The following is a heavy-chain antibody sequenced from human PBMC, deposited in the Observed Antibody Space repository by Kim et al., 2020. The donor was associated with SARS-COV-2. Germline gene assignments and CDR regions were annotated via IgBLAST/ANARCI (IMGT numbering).Heavy chain of an antibody. CDR3: ARRRTDYDLLTGYFNVYYFDS. J-gene: IGHJ4*02. V-gene: IGHV1-18*01. CDR1: GYILNTYG. Sequence: ASVKVSCEASGYILNTYGLSWVRQAPGQGLEWMGGISAYNSNTNYARKFQGRVTMTTDTSTNTAYMELGSLKADDTAVYYCARRRTDYDLLTGYFNVYYFDSCGQGTLVTVSS. D-gene: IGHD3-9*01. CDR2: ISAYNSNT.